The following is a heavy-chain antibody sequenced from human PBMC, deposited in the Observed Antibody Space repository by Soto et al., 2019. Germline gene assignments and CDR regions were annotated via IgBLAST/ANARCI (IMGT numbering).Heavy chain of an antibody. J-gene: IGHJ3*02. CDR1: GFSFSSYA. V-gene: IGHV3-23*01. CDR3: AKDRADCSTGSCYHDAFDT. CDR2: ISSSGGRT. Sequence: GGSLRLSCAGSGFSFSSYAMSWFRQAPGKGLEWVSGISSSGGRTYYADSAKGRFTISRDDSKNTLSVEMNSLRVDDTAVYYCAKDRADCSTGSCYHDAFDTWGQGTLVTVSS. D-gene: IGHD3-10*01.